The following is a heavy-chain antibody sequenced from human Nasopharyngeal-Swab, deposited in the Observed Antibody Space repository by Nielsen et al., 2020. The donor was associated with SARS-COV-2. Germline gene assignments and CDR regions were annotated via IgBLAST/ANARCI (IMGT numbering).Heavy chain of an antibody. V-gene: IGHV3-53*01. D-gene: IGHD3-3*01. CDR1: GIFVSGNY. Sequence: GGSLRLSCAASGIFVSGNYMNWVRQAPGMGLEWVSVVYADGSTFYADSVKGRFTISRDNSKNKLYLQMNNLRPEDTAMYYCASPVFGVVSDAFDLWGQGTMVTVSS. CDR3: ASPVFGVVSDAFDL. CDR2: VYADGST. J-gene: IGHJ3*01.